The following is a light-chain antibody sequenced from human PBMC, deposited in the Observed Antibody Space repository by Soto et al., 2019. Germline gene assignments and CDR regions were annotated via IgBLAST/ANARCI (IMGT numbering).Light chain of an antibody. Sequence: QSALTQPPSASGSPGQSVTISCTGTSRDVGGYNYVSWYQQHPGKAPKLMIYEVSKRPSGVPDRFSRSKSGNTASLTVSGLQAEDEADYYCSSYAGSNPVFGGGTKLTVL. CDR2: EVS. J-gene: IGLJ2*01. V-gene: IGLV2-8*01. CDR1: SRDVGGYNY. CDR3: SSYAGSNPV.